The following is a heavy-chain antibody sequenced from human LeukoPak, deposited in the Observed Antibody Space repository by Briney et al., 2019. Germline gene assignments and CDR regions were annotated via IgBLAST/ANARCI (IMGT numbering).Heavy chain of an antibody. CDR2: IYYSGST. CDR1: GGSISSGDYY. D-gene: IGHD2-2*01. Sequence: KPSETLSLTCTVSGGSISSGDYYWSWIRQPPGKGLEWIGNIYYSGSTYYNPSLKSRVTISVDTSKNQFSLKLSSVTAADTAVYYCARIVVSALHFDYWGQGTLVTVSS. V-gene: IGHV4-30-4*01. CDR3: ARIVVSALHFDY. J-gene: IGHJ4*02.